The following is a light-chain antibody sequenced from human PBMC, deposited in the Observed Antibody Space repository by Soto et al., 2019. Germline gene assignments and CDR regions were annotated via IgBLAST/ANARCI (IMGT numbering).Light chain of an antibody. CDR1: SSDVGGYNL. J-gene: IGLJ1*01. CDR2: NVN. CDR3: SSYKSSSTLPYV. V-gene: IGLV2-14*01. Sequence: QSALTQPASVSGSPGQSITISCTGTSSDVGGYNLVSWYQQYPDKAPKLMIFNVNTRPSGVSYRLAGSKSGNTASLTISGLQAEDEADYYCSSYKSSSTLPYVFGTGTKLTVL.